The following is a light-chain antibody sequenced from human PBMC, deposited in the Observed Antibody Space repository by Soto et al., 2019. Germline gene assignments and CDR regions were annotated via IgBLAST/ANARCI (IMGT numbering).Light chain of an antibody. CDR2: DVS. CDR3: SSYTSSSPPLYVV. V-gene: IGLV2-14*01. J-gene: IGLJ2*01. CDR1: SSDVGGYNY. Sequence: QSALTQPASVSGSPGQSITISCTGTSSDVGGYNYVSWYQQHPGKAPKLMIYDVSNRPSGVSNRFSGSKSGNTASLTISGLQAEDEADYYGSSYTSSSPPLYVVFGGGTKLTVL.